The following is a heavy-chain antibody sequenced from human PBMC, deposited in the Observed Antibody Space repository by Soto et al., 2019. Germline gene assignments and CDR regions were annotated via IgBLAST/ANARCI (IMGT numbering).Heavy chain of an antibody. Sequence: ASVKVSCKASGYTFTGYYMHWVRQAPGQGLEWMGWINPNSGGTNYAQKFQGWVTMTRDTSISTAYMELSRLRSDDTAVYYCARDVYYYGSGRTYYYYGMDVWGRGTTVTVSS. J-gene: IGHJ6*02. CDR1: GYTFTGYY. CDR2: INPNSGGT. CDR3: ARDVYYYGSGRTYYYYGMDV. V-gene: IGHV1-2*04. D-gene: IGHD3-10*01.